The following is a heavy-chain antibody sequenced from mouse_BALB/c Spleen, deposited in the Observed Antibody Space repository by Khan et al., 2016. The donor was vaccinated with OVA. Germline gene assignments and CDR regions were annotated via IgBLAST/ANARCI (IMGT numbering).Heavy chain of an antibody. CDR2: IYPGGYFT. V-gene: IGHV1-63*02. CDR3: ARWATWYFDV. D-gene: IGHD3-1*01. J-gene: IGHJ1*01. Sequence: QVQLQPSGGEVVRPGTSVKISCKASGYTFTNYWLGWVRQRPGHGLEWIGDIYPGGYFTNYNEKFKDKATLTVDTSSTTANMQLSSLTSEDSAVYFCARWATWYFDVWGAGTTVTVSS. CDR1: GYTFTNYW.